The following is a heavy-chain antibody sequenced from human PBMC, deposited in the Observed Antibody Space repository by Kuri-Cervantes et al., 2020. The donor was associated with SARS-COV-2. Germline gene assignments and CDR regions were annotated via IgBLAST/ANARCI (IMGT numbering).Heavy chain of an antibody. Sequence: SETLSLTCFVYGGSLSGYSWTWIRQPPGKGLEWIGEINHSGSTNYNPSLKSRVTISLDTSKNQFSLKLSSVTAADTAVYYCARFSPPTNYYYYGMDVWGQGTTVTVSS. CDR2: INHSGST. CDR1: GGSLSGYS. CDR3: ARFSPPTNYYYYGMDV. J-gene: IGHJ6*02. V-gene: IGHV4-34*01. D-gene: IGHD5-12*01.